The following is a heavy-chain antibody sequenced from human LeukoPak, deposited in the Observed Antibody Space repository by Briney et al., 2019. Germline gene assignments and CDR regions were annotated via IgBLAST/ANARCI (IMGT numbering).Heavy chain of an antibody. V-gene: IGHV3-23*01. J-gene: IGHJ4*02. CDR2: ISGSGGST. Sequence: PGGSPRLSCAASGFTFSSYAMSWVRQAPGKGLEWVSAISGSGGSTYYADSVKGRFTISRDNSKNTLYLQMNSLRAEDTAVYYCAKRLAAAGTRSVDYWGQGTLVTVSS. D-gene: IGHD6-13*01. CDR1: GFTFSSYA. CDR3: AKRLAAAGTRSVDY.